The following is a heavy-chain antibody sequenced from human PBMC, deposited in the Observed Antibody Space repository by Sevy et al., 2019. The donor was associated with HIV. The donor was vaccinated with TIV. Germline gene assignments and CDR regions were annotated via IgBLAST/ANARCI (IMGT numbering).Heavy chain of an antibody. CDR3: ARAGYYGSGTRLYYFDY. V-gene: IGHV6-1*01. Sequence: KQSQTLSLTCAISGDSVSSNSVVWNWIRQSPSRGLEWLGRTYYRSKWYNDYAVSVKSRITINPDTSKNQFSLQLNSVTPEDTAVYYCARAGYYGSGTRLYYFDYWGQGTLVTVSS. CDR2: TYYRSKWYN. D-gene: IGHD3-10*01. J-gene: IGHJ4*02. CDR1: GDSVSSNSVV.